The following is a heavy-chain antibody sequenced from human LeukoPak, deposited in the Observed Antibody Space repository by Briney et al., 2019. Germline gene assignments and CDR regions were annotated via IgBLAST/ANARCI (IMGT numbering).Heavy chain of an antibody. V-gene: IGHV1-8*02. CDR2: KNPHSGNT. Sequence: ASVKVSCKASGGTFSSDAINWVRQASGQGLEWMGLKNPHSGNTGYAQNFHGRVTMTQDMSTSTVYMELSRLSSEDTAVYYCARAAGLWWSPRDAFDIWRRGTMDTVSS. D-gene: IGHD2-21*01. CDR3: ARAAGLWWSPRDAFDI. J-gene: IGHJ3*02. CDR1: GGTFSSDA.